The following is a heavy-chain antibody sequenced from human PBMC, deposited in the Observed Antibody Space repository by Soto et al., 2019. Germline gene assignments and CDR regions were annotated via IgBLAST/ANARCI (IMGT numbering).Heavy chain of an antibody. J-gene: IGHJ6*02. Sequence: QVHLVESGGGVVQPGRSLRLSCAASGFTFSSYGMHWVRQAPGKGLEWVAIISYDGSLKYYADSVKGRFTISRDNSKSVLYLKMNSLRPKDTAVYYWAKDFKVSGSYYGSLNYYNGMDVWGQGTTVTVSS. CDR2: ISYDGSLK. CDR1: GFTFSSYG. CDR3: AKDFKVSGSYYGSLNYYNGMDV. D-gene: IGHD3-10*01. V-gene: IGHV3-30*18.